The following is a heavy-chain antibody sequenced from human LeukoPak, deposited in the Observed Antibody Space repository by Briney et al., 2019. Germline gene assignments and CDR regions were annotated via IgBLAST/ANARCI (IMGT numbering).Heavy chain of an antibody. CDR2: ISSSGSTI. J-gene: IGHJ3*02. CDR3: ARDNALEGEPFDI. V-gene: IGHV3-48*03. CDR1: GFTFSSYE. D-gene: IGHD1-1*01. Sequence: GGSLRLSCAASGFTFSSYEMNWVRQAPGKGLEWVSYISSSGSTIYYADSVKGRFTISRDNAKNSLYLQMNSLRAEDTAVYYCARDNALEGEPFDIWRQGTMVTVSS.